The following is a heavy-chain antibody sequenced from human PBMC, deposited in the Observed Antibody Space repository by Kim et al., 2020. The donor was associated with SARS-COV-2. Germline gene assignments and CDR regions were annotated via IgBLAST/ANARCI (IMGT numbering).Heavy chain of an antibody. V-gene: IGHV4-59*13. Sequence: SETLSLTCTVSGASISSYYWNWNRQPPGKGLEWIGFIYYSGSTTYNPSLKSRVTMSVDTSKNHLSLKLTSVTAADTAVYYCARGSIVDYWGQGTLVTVSS. CDR1: GASISSYY. CDR3: ARGSIVDY. J-gene: IGHJ4*02. CDR2: IYYSGST. D-gene: IGHD2-21*01.